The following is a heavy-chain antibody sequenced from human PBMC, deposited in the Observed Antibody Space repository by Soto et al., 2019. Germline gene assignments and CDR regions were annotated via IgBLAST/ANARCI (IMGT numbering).Heavy chain of an antibody. V-gene: IGHV3-23*01. CDR2: ISGTGGNT. Sequence: EVPLLESGGALLQPGGSLRLSCAASGFIFSTYAMSWVRQAPGKGLEGVSMISGTGGNTHYADSVKGRFTISRDNSRNTLFLQINSLRAEDTAVYYCAKIVVGSPDYWGQGTLVTVSS. J-gene: IGHJ4*02. CDR1: GFIFSTYA. D-gene: IGHD3-22*01. CDR3: AKIVVGSPDY.